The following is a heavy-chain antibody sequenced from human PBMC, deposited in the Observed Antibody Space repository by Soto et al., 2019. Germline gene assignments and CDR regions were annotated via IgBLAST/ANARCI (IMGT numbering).Heavy chain of an antibody. J-gene: IGHJ5*02. CDR3: ARTYYYDSSGNNWFDP. D-gene: IGHD3-22*01. V-gene: IGHV4-61*01. CDR1: GGSVSSGSYY. Sequence: PSETLSLTYPVSGGSVSSGSYYWSWIRQPPGKGLEWIGYIYYSGSTNYNPSLKSRGTIAVDTSKNQFALKLSSVTAADTAVYYCARTYYYDSSGNNWFDPWGQGTLVTVSS. CDR2: IYYSGST.